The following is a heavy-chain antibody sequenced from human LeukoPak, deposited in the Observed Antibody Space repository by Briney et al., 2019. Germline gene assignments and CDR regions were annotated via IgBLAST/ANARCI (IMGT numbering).Heavy chain of an antibody. CDR1: GFTFSSYS. J-gene: IGHJ6*02. D-gene: IGHD2-2*01. CDR3: AREDIVVVPAATDSYYYYGMDV. Sequence: GVSLRLSCAASGFTFSSYSMNWVRQAPGKGLEWVSSISSSSSYIYYADSVKGRFTISRDNAKNSLYLQMNSLRAEDTAVYYCAREDIVVVPAATDSYYYYGMDVWGQGTTVTVSS. V-gene: IGHV3-21*01. CDR2: ISSSSSYI.